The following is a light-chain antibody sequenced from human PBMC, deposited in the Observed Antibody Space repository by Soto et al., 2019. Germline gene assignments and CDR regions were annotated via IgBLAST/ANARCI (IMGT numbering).Light chain of an antibody. CDR1: QSISRW. CDR3: QQYSSYWT. J-gene: IGKJ1*01. Sequence: DIQMTQSPSSLSASVGDRVTITCRAIQSISRWLAWYQEKPGKAPKVLIYDASNLESGVPSRFSGSGSGTEFTLTISRLQPDDFATYYCQQYSSYWTFGQGTKVEI. CDR2: DAS. V-gene: IGKV1-5*01.